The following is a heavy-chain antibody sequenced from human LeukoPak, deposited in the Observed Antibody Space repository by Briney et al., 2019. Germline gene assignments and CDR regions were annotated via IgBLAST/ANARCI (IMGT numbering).Heavy chain of an antibody. CDR2: IKNDGSTT. Sequence: PGGSLRLSCAASGFTFSSYWMHWVRQPPGKGLVWVSRIKNDGSTTTYADSVKGRFTVSRDNAKNTLYLQMNSLRAEDTAVYYCAKDTYYYDSSGYYDYWGQGTLVTVSS. CDR3: AKDTYYYDSSGYYDY. V-gene: IGHV3-74*01. D-gene: IGHD3-22*01. CDR1: GFTFSSYW. J-gene: IGHJ4*02.